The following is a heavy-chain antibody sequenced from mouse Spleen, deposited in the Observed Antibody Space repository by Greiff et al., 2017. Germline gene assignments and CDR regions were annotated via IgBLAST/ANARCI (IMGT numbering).Heavy chain of an antibody. CDR1: GYSITSGYY. D-gene: IGHD3-1*01. CDR2: IRYDGSN. V-gene: IGHV3-6*01. Sequence: EVKLQESGPGLVKPSQSLSLTCPATGYSITSGYYWNWIRQLPGNNLEWMGFIRYDGSNNYNPSFKNRIPFTRDTSKNQSFLKLNSVTTEDTGTNYCANSDALDYWGPGTTLTVSS. CDR3: ANSDALDY. J-gene: IGHJ2*01.